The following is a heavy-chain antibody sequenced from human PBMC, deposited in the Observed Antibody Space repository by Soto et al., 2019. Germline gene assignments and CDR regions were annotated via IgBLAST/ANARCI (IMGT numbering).Heavy chain of an antibody. CDR2: INAGSADI. D-gene: IGHD5-18*01. V-gene: IGHV1-3*01. CDR3: ARVGRRGYRYGHFDY. J-gene: IGHJ4*02. Sequence: ASVKVSCKASGYTFTTYALHWVRQAPGQRLEWMGWINAGSADIKYSQKFQGRVTITRDTSASTVYMELSSLRSEDTAVYYCARVGRRGYRYGHFDYCGQGNLLTV. CDR1: GYTFTTYA.